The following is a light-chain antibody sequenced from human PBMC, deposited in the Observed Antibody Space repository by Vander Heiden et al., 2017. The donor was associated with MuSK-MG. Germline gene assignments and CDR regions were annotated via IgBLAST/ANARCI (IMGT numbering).Light chain of an antibody. CDR2: EVN. CDR3: CSYAYPNTVL. J-gene: IGLJ2*01. CDR1: SNDIGSYNL. V-gene: IGLV2-23*02. Sequence: QSALTQPASVSGSPGQSITISCTGTSNDIGSYNLVSWYQQHPDRGPKIRIHEVNKRPSGVSDRCSGSKSGTTASLTISGVQAEDDAYYYCCSYAYPNTVLFGGGTKLTVL.